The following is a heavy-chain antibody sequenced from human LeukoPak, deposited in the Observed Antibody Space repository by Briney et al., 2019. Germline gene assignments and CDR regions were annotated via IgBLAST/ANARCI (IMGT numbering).Heavy chain of an antibody. V-gene: IGHV3-48*03. CDR3: ARWRSVTTGYYYGMDV. J-gene: IGHJ6*02. D-gene: IGHD4-17*01. CDR1: GFTFRSYE. CDR2: IGSSGSTL. Sequence: GGSLRLSCAASGFTFRSYEMNWVRQAPGKGLEWVSYIGSSGSTLYYADSVKGRFTISRDNAKNSLYLQMNSLRAEGTAVYYCARWRSVTTGYYYGMDVWGQGTSVTVSS.